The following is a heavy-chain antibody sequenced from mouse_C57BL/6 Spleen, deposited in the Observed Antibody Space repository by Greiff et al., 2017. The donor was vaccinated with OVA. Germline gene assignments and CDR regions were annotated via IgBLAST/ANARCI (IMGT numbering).Heavy chain of an antibody. CDR1: GYTFTDYN. J-gene: IGHJ4*01. V-gene: IGHV1-18*01. Sequence: VQRVESGPELVKPGASVKIPCKASGYTFTDYNMDWVKQSHGKSLEWIGDINPNNGGTIYNQKFKGKATLTVDKSSSTAYMELRSLTSEDTAVYYCARRNGLYAMDYWGQGTSVTVSS. CDR3: ARRNGLYAMDY. CDR2: INPNNGGT.